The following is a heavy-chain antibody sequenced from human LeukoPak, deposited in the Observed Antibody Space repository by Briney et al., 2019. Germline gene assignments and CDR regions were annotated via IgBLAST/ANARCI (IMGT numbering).Heavy chain of an antibody. CDR1: GSSISTSW. V-gene: IGHV3-7*03. Sequence: GGSLRLSCVASGSSISTSWMSWVRQSPGKGLEWLASIKKDGSEKYYVDSVRGRFTISRDNGENSVFLEMNNLRVDDTAVYYCARVRGYFDYWGQGTRVTVSS. CDR2: IKKDGSEK. J-gene: IGHJ4*02. CDR3: ARVRGYFDY.